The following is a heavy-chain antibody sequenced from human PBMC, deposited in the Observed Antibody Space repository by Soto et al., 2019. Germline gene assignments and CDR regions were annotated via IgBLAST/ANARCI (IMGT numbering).Heavy chain of an antibody. CDR2: IYHTGST. J-gene: IGHJ4*02. Sequence: SDTLSLTCSVSGGSISTVGHYWTWIRQPPGKGLEWIGSIYHTGSTYYSKSLRSRLTMSVDTSKSQFSLRLSSVTAADTAVYYCARATGTLRSRNCDYWGQGSLVTVSS. CDR3: ARATGTLRSRNCDY. CDR1: GGSISTVGHY. D-gene: IGHD1-1*01. V-gene: IGHV4-31*03.